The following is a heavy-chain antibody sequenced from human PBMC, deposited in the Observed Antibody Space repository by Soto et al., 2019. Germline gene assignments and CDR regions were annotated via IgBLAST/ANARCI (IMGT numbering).Heavy chain of an antibody. CDR2: IIPILCTA. V-gene: IGHV1-69*01. CDR3: ASAGITMVRGVNPGLIYGMDV. D-gene: IGHD3-10*01. Sequence: QVQLVQSGAEVKTPGSSVTVSCKASGGTFSSYAISWVRQAPGQGLEWMGGIIPILCTANYAQQFQGRVTITADESKSTAYMELSSLRSEDTAVYYCASAGITMVRGVNPGLIYGMDVWGQGTTVTVSS. CDR1: GGTFSSYA. J-gene: IGHJ6*02.